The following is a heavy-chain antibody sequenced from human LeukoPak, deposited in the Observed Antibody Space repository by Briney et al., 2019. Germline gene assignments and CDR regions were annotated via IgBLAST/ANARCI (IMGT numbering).Heavy chain of an antibody. Sequence: SETLSLTCAVYGGSFSGYYWSWIRQPPGKGLEWIGYIYHSGSTYYNPSLKSRVTISVDRSKNQFSLKLSSVTAADTAVYYCARRKDYYDSSGYTYWYFDLWGRGSLVTVSS. D-gene: IGHD3-22*01. V-gene: IGHV4-34*01. CDR2: IYHSGST. CDR1: GGSFSGYY. CDR3: ARRKDYYDSSGYTYWYFDL. J-gene: IGHJ2*01.